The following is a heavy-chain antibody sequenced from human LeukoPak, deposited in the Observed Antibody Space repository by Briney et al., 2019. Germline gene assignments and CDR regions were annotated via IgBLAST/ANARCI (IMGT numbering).Heavy chain of an antibody. CDR3: ARDWSSSCDY. J-gene: IGHJ4*02. Sequence: PGGSLRLSCAVSGFTFSSYEMNWVRQAPGKGLEWVSYISSSGSTIYYADSVKGRFTISRDNAKNTLYLQMNSLRAEDTAVYYCARDWSSSCDYWGQGTLVTVSS. CDR1: GFTFSSYE. CDR2: ISSSGSTI. V-gene: IGHV3-48*03. D-gene: IGHD6-13*01.